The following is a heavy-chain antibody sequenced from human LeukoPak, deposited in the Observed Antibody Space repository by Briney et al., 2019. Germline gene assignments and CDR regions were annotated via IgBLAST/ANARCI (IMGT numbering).Heavy chain of an antibody. Sequence: PSETLSLTCTVSRGSISSSSYYWGWIRQPPGKRLEWIGSFYYIGRTYYNPSLEGRVTISADSSKNQFSLKLTSVTAADTALYYCARILTTFDSWGQGTLVTVSS. D-gene: IGHD4-11*01. CDR2: FYYIGRT. CDR1: RGSISSSSYY. CDR3: ARILTTFDS. J-gene: IGHJ4*02. V-gene: IGHV4-39*01.